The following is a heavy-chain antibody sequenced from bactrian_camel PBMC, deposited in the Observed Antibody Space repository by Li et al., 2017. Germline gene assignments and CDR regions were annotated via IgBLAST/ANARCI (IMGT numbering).Heavy chain of an antibody. Sequence: VQLVESGGGSVQAGGSLTLSCEVSDVTYDYCMGWFRQAPGKEREGVAVIDSDGSTSYTDSVKGRFTISKDNAKKTLYLQMNSLKPEDTAMYYCAAHSPGGCTVERGRADFGYWGRGTQVTVS. J-gene: IGHJ6*01. CDR1: DVTYDYC. CDR3: AAHSPGGCTVERGRADFGY. V-gene: IGHV3S55*01. D-gene: IGHD6*01. CDR2: IDSDGST.